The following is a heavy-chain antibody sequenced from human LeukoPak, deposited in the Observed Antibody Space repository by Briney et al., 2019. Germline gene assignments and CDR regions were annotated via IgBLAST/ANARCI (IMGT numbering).Heavy chain of an antibody. V-gene: IGHV3-11*04. CDR2: ISSSGSTI. D-gene: IGHD3-22*01. Sequence: PGGSLRLSCAASGLTFSDYYMTWIRQAPRKGLEWVAYISSSGSTIYSADSVKGRFTVSRGNAKNSLFLHMNSLRAEDTAIYYCAIQITMIVVVPYFDYWGQGTLVTVSS. CDR1: GLTFSDYY. CDR3: AIQITMIVVVPYFDY. J-gene: IGHJ4*02.